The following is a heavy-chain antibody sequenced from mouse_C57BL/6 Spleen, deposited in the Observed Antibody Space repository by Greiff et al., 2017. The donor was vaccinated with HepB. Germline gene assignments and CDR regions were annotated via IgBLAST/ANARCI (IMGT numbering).Heavy chain of an antibody. CDR3: TREGGIYDGSSYWYCDV. J-gene: IGHJ1*03. D-gene: IGHD1-1*01. CDR2: IDPETGGT. CDR1: GYTFTDYE. V-gene: IGHV1-15*01. Sequence: VQLQQSGAELVRPGASVTLSCKASGYTFTDYEMHWVKQTPVHGLEWIGAIDPETGGTAYNQKFQGKAILTADKSSSTAYMELRSLTSEDSAVYYGTREGGIYDGSSYWYCDVWGTGTTVTVSS.